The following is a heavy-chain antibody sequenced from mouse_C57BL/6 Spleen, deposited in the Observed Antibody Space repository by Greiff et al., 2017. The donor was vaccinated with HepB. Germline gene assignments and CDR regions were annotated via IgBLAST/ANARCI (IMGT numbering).Heavy chain of an antibody. CDR3: ARSGITTWDY. J-gene: IGHJ4*01. V-gene: IGHV5-17*01. Sequence: EVHLVESGGGLVKPGGSLKLSCAASGFTFSDYGMHWVRQAPEKGLEWVAYISSGSSTIYYADTVKGRFTISRDNAKNTLFLQMTSLRSEDTAMYYCARSGITTWDYLGQGTSVTVSS. CDR2: ISSGSSTI. CDR1: GFTFSDYG. D-gene: IGHD1-1*01.